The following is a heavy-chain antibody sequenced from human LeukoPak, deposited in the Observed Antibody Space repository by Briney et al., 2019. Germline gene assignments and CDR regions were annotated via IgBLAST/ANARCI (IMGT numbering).Heavy chain of an antibody. Sequence: ASVKVSCKSSGGTFSSFAFHWVRQAPGQGLEWMGGIIPMFGTTNYAQMFQGRVIITTDESTSTAYMELTSLTSEDTAVYYCARGGIFPHLDYFNYWGQGTLVTVSS. CDR2: IIPMFGTT. D-gene: IGHD1-14*01. CDR3: ARGGIFPHLDYFNY. CDR1: GGTFSSFA. J-gene: IGHJ4*02. V-gene: IGHV1-69*05.